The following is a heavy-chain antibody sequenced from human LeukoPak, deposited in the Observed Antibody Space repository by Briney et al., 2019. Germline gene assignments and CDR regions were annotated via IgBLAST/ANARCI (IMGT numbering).Heavy chain of an antibody. CDR2: ISSSSSYI. CDR3: ARSYVVVAIDAFDI. D-gene: IGHD2-15*01. CDR1: GFTFSSYS. V-gene: IGHV3-21*01. J-gene: IGHJ3*02. Sequence: TTGGSLRLSCAASGFTFSSYSMNWVRQAPGKGLEWVSSISSSSSYIYYADSVKGRFTISRDNAKNSLYLQMNSLRAEDTAVYYCARSYVVVAIDAFDIWGQGTMVTVSS.